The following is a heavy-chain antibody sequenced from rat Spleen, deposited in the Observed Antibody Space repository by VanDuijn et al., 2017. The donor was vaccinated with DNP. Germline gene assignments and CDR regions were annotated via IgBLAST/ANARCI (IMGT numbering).Heavy chain of an antibody. Sequence: EVQLVESGGDLVQPGRSLKLSCVDSGFTFNNYWMTWIRQVPGKGLEWVASITSSGGSTYYPDSVKGRFTVSRDNAKSSLYLQMNSLKSEDTATYYCVKGGNYLFDYWGQVVMVTVSS. CDR1: GFTFNNYW. D-gene: IGHD1-10*01. CDR3: VKGGNYLFDY. V-gene: IGHV5-31*01. CDR2: ITSSGGST. J-gene: IGHJ2*01.